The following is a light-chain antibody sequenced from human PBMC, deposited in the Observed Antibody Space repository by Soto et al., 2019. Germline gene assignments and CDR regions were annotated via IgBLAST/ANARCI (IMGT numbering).Light chain of an antibody. Sequence: DIQMTQSPSSLSAFVGDRVTITCRASQSISSYLNWYQRKPGKAPKLLIYAASSLQSGVPSRFSGSGSGTDFTLTISSLQPEDFGTYYCQQSYSSPPFFGGGTKVDIK. V-gene: IGKV1-39*01. CDR1: QSISSY. CDR3: QQSYSSPPF. CDR2: AAS. J-gene: IGKJ4*01.